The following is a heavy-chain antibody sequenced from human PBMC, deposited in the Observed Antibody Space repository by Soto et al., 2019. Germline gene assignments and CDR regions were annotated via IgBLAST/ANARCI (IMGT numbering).Heavy chain of an antibody. CDR1: GGSINTFY. V-gene: IGHV4-4*07. Sequence: SENLSLTCTVSGGSINTFYWSWVRQPAGKGLEWIGRTFSSGSTSFNPSLESRVAMSVDTSKNHFSLNLSSVNAADMAVYYCAREGSYSAYNFAHGIQLWSFDFWGQGALVTISS. J-gene: IGHJ4*02. CDR2: TFSSGST. D-gene: IGHD5-12*01. CDR3: AREGSYSAYNFAHGIQLWSFDF.